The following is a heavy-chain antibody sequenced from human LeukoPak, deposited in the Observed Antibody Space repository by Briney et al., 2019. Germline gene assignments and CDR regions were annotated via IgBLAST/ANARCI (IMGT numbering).Heavy chain of an antibody. J-gene: IGHJ1*01. CDR3: AGDSSGWKGGYFQH. V-gene: IGHV4-39*07. Sequence: SETLSLTCTVSGGSISSSSYYWGWIRQPPGKGLEWIGSIYYSGSTYYNPSLKSRVTISVDTSKNQFSLKLSSVTAADTAVYYCAGDSSGWKGGYFQHWGQGTLVTVSS. D-gene: IGHD6-19*01. CDR2: IYYSGST. CDR1: GGSISSSSYY.